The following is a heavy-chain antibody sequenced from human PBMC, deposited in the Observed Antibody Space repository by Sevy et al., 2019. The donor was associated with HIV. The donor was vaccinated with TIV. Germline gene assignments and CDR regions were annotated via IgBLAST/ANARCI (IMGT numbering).Heavy chain of an antibody. D-gene: IGHD3-22*01. CDR3: ATTKDYYDSSGSPFDD. V-gene: IGHV1-24*01. J-gene: IGHJ4*02. CDR1: GSTLTRLA. CDR2: FDPEDGET. Sequence: SVKVSCKVSGSTLTRLAIHWVRQAPGKGPEWMGSFDPEDGETIYSQKFQGRVTMTEDTSTDTGYMELSSLRSEDTAVYYCATTKDYYDSSGSPFDDWGQGTLVTVSS.